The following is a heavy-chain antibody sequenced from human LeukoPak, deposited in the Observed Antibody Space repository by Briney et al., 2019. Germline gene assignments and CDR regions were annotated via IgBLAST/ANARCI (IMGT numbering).Heavy chain of an antibody. CDR3: AKMAGGVRGVIIFDY. CDR2: ISGSGGST. D-gene: IGHD3-10*01. CDR1: GFTFSSYA. J-gene: IGHJ4*02. V-gene: IGHV3-23*01. Sequence: GGSLRLSCAASGFTFSSYAMSWVRQAPGKGLEWVSAISGSGGSTYYADSVKGRFTISRDNSKNTLYLQMSSLRAEDTAVYYCAKMAGGVRGVIIFDYWGQGTLVTVSS.